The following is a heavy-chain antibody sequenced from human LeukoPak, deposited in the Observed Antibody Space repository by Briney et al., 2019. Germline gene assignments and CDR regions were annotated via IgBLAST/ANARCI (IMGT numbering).Heavy chain of an antibody. CDR1: GFTFSSYG. CDR3: ARDREVNYIYYYMDV. V-gene: IGHV3-30*02. D-gene: IGHD4-11*01. Sequence: GGSLRLSCAASGFTFSSYGMHWVRQAPGKGLEWVAFMRSDGSDKYYVDSVKGRFTISRDNAKNTLYLQMNSLRAEDTAVYYCARDREVNYIYYYMDVWGKGTTVTVSS. J-gene: IGHJ6*03. CDR2: MRSDGSDK.